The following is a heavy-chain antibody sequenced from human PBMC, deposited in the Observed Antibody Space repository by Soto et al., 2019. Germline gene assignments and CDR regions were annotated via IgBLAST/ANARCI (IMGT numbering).Heavy chain of an antibody. V-gene: IGHV4-59*01. Sequence: PSETLYLTCTVSGGSISSYCWSWFRQPPGKGLEWIGYIYYSGSTTNYNPSLKSRVTISVDTSKNQFSLKLSSVTAADTAVYYCARGGSGYRGYDWYYFDSWGQGTLVTLSS. J-gene: IGHJ4*02. CDR3: ARGGSGYRGYDWYYFDS. D-gene: IGHD5-12*01. CDR2: IYYSGSTT. CDR1: GGSISSYC.